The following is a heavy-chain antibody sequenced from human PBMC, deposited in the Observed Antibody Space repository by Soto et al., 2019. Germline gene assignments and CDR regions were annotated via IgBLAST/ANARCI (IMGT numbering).Heavy chain of an antibody. CDR1: GGSISSSSYY. CDR3: ARDEGVLGNWYFDL. V-gene: IGHV4-39*02. CDR2: IYSSGST. J-gene: IGHJ2*01. D-gene: IGHD7-27*01. Sequence: SETLSLTCTVSGGSISSSSYYWGWIRQPPGKGLEWIGRIYSSGSTNYNPSLKGRVTISVDTSKNQFSLKLSSVTAADTAVYYCARDEGVLGNWYFDLWGRGTLVTVSS.